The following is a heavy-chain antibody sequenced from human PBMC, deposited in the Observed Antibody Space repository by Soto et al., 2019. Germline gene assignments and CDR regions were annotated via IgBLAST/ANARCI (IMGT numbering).Heavy chain of an antibody. J-gene: IGHJ1*01. CDR1: DESLTGYY. CDR2: ISHLGGT. D-gene: IGHD2-21*01. CDR3: GTIKYGDCAVAY. V-gene: IGHV4-34*02. Sequence: QVQLQQWGAGLLEPSETLSLSCGVYDESLTGYYWTWIRQPPGKSLEWIGEISHLGGTNFSPSLRGRVSISVDTSKKLFSLKMTSVTAADTALYYCGTIKYGDCAVAYWGQGTLVTVSS.